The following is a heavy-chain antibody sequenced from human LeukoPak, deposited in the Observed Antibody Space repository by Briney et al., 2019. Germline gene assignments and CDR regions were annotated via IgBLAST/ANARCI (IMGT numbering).Heavy chain of an antibody. V-gene: IGHV3-30*02. J-gene: IGHJ4*02. CDR3: ARSAPTLTYDILTGYLGY. CDR2: IRYDGSNK. CDR1: GFTFSSYG. Sequence: PGGSLRLSCAASGFTFSSYGMHWVRQAPGKGLEWVAFIRYDGSNKYYADSVKGRFTISRDNSKNTLYLQMNSLRSDDTAFYYCARSAPTLTYDILTGYLGYWGQGTLVTVSS. D-gene: IGHD3-9*01.